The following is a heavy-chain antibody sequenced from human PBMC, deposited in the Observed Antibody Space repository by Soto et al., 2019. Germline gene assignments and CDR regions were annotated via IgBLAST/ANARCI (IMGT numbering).Heavy chain of an antibody. CDR1: GYTFTNYW. Sequence: GESLKISRKAIGYTFTNYWIGWVRQTPGKGLEWMGIIFPGDSDTRYNPSFEGQVTVSADESISTAYLQWNTLKASDTAMYYCVRPNFGALTHFDFWGQGTLVTVSS. J-gene: IGHJ4*02. CDR2: IFPGDSDT. D-gene: IGHD3-16*01. V-gene: IGHV5-51*01. CDR3: VRPNFGALTHFDF.